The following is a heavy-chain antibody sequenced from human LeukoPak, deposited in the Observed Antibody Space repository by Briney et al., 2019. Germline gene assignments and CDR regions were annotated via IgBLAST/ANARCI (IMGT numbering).Heavy chain of an antibody. D-gene: IGHD4-17*01. V-gene: IGHV4-30-4*08. CDR3: ARYRYGDYSGNWFDP. CDR1: GGSISSGDYY. CDR2: IYYSGST. Sequence: SQTLSLTCTVSGGSISSGDYYWSWIRQPPGKGLEWIGYIYYSGSTYYNPSLKSRVTISVDTSKNQLSLKLSSVTGADTAVYYCARYRYGDYSGNWFDPWGQGTLVTVSS. J-gene: IGHJ5*02.